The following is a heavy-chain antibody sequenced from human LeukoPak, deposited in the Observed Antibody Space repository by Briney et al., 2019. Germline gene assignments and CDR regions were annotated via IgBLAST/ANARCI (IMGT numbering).Heavy chain of an antibody. CDR1: GGTFSSYA. CDR3: ARATLGELSFPHY. V-gene: IGHV1-69*01. J-gene: IGHJ4*02. CDR2: IIPIFGTA. D-gene: IGHD3-16*02. Sequence: SVKVSCKASGGTFSSYAISWVRQAPGQGLEWMGGIIPIFGTANYAQKFQGRVTITADESTSTAYMELSSLRSEDTAVYYCARATLGELSFPHYWGQGTLVTVSS.